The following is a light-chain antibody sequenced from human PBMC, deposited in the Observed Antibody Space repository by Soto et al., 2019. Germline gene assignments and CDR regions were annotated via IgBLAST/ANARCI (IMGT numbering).Light chain of an antibody. CDR2: RND. V-gene: IGLV1-47*01. Sequence: QSVLTQPPSASGTPGQRVTISCSGSSSYIGSKYVYWYQQLPGTAPKLLIYRNDQRPSRISDRFSGSKSGTSASLAISGLRSEDEADYYCAAWDDSLSGYVFGTGTKVTV. CDR1: SSYIGSKY. CDR3: AAWDDSLSGYV. J-gene: IGLJ1*01.